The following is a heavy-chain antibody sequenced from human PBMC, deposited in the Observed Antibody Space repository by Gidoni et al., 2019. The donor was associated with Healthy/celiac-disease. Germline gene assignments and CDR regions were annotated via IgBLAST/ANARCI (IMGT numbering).Heavy chain of an antibody. CDR2: IWYDGSNK. V-gene: IGHV3-33*08. D-gene: IGHD2-15*01. CDR3: ARRGCSGGSCYLDAFDI. CDR1: GFNFSSNG. Sequence: QVQMVASGGGGVQPGRYLRLSWAASGFNFSSNGMHGVRQAPGKGLDGVAVIWYDGSNKYYADSVKGRFTISRDNSKNTLYLQMNSLRAEDTAVYYCARRGCSGGSCYLDAFDIWGQGTMVTVSS. J-gene: IGHJ3*02.